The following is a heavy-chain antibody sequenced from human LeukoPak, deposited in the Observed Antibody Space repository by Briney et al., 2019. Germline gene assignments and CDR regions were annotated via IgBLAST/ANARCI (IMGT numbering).Heavy chain of an antibody. V-gene: IGHV3-30*18. CDR3: AKNPISGPQKHYYYGLDV. J-gene: IGHJ6*02. CDR1: GLTFSTYG. Sequence: GGSLRLSCAASGLTFSTYGMHWVRQAPGKGLEWVAVISPDGSKTDSLESAKGRFTVSRDNSNNTLYLQINSVKAEDTAVYFCAKNPISGPQKHYYYGLDVWGQGTSVTVSS. CDR2: ISPDGSKT. D-gene: IGHD6-19*01.